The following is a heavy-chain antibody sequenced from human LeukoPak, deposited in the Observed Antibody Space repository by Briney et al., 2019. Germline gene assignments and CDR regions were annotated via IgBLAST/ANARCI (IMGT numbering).Heavy chain of an antibody. Sequence: PSETLSLTCIVSGGSISGGSYYWTWIQQPAGKGLEWIGRIYTSGSANYSPSLKSRVTISLDMSENQFSLKLTSVTAADTAVYYCARDSPGRYFDYWGQGTLVTVSS. J-gene: IGHJ4*02. V-gene: IGHV4-61*02. CDR3: ARDSPGRYFDY. CDR2: IYTSGSA. CDR1: GGSISGGSYY.